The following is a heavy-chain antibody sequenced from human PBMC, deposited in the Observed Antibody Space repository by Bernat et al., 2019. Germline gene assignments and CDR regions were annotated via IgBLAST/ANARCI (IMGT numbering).Heavy chain of an antibody. J-gene: IGHJ6*03. Sequence: EVQLVESGGGLVQPGGSLRLSCAASGFTFSSYAMSWVRQAPGKGLEWVSAISGSGGSTYYEDSMKGQFTISRDNSKNTLYLQMNSLRAEDTAVYYCAKTGTTLTTSHYYYYMDVWCKGTTVTVSS. D-gene: IGHD4-17*01. CDR2: ISGSGGST. CDR1: GFTFSSYA. CDR3: AKTGTTLTTSHYYYYMDV. V-gene: IGHV3-23*04.